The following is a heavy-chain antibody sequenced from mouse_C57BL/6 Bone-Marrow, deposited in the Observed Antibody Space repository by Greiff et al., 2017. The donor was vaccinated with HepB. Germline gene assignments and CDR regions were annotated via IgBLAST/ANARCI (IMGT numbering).Heavy chain of an antibody. J-gene: IGHJ4*01. D-gene: IGHD2-3*01. CDR2: INPNNGGT. CDR1: GYTFTDYY. Sequence: EVQLQQSGPELVKPGASVKISCKASGYTFTDYYMNWVKQSHGKSLEWIGDINPNNGGTSYNQKFKGKATLTVDKSSSTAYMELRSLTSEDSAVYYCARDDGYYFMDYWGQGTSVTVSS. V-gene: IGHV1-26*01. CDR3: ARDDGYYFMDY.